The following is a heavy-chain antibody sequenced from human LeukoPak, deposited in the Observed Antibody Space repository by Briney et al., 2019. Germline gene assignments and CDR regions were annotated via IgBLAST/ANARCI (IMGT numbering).Heavy chain of an antibody. CDR2: ISSSSSYI. CDR3: ARERHYDFWSGYPGAFDI. Sequence: EGFLRLSCAASGFTFSSYSMNWVRQAPGKGLEWVSSISSSSSYIYYADSVKGRFTISRDNAKNSLYLQMNSLRAEDTAVYYCARERHYDFWSGYPGAFDIWGQGTMVTVSS. D-gene: IGHD3-3*01. J-gene: IGHJ3*02. CDR1: GFTFSSYS. V-gene: IGHV3-21*01.